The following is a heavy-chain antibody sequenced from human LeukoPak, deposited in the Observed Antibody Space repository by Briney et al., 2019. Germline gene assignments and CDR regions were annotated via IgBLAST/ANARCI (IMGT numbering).Heavy chain of an antibody. CDR3: ARGIPAANDAFDI. Sequence: PSETLSLTCTVSGGSISSGGYYWSWIRQPPGKGLEWIGYIYHSGSTYYNPSLKSRVTISVDRSKNQFSLKLSSVTAADTAVYYCARGIPAANDAFDIWGQGTMVTVSS. V-gene: IGHV4-30-2*01. CDR1: GGSISSGGYY. J-gene: IGHJ3*02. CDR2: IYHSGST. D-gene: IGHD2-2*01.